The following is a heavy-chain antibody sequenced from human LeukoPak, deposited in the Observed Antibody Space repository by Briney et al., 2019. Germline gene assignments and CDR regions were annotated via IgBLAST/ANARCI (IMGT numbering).Heavy chain of an antibody. J-gene: IGHJ4*02. CDR2: ITANRDVK. CDR3: ARDAQSGAHSDFDY. D-gene: IGHD1-26*01. V-gene: IGHV3-30*04. CDR1: GFTVTHYA. Sequence: GTSLRLSCAASGFTVTHYAVHWVRQAPGAGLEWVAIITANRDVKFYADSVKGRFTLSRDDSQNTVFLQMNSLRVEDTGLYFCARDAQSGAHSDFDYWGQGTLVTVSS.